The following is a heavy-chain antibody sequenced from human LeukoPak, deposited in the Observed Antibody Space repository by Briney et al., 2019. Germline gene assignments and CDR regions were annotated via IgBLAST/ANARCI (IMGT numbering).Heavy chain of an antibody. J-gene: IGHJ4*02. D-gene: IGHD4-23*01. CDR2: IYHSGGT. CDR3: ARVGYGGYGIVDY. Sequence: SETLSLTCTVSGYSISSGYYWGWIRQPPGKGLEWIGSIYHSGGTYYNPSLMSRVTISVDTSKNQFSLNLSSVTAADTAVYYCARVGYGGYGIVDYWGQGTLVTVSS. CDR1: GYSISSGYY. V-gene: IGHV4-38-2*02.